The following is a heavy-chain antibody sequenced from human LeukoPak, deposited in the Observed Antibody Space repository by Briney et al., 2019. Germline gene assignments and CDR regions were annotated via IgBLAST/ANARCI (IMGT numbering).Heavy chain of an antibody. CDR3: ATPRYSGSYGDAFDI. V-gene: IGHV1-69-2*01. CDR2: GDPEDGET. J-gene: IGHJ3*02. CDR1: GYTFTDYY. D-gene: IGHD1-26*01. Sequence: ASVKVSCKVSGYTFTDYYMHWVQQAPGQGLEWMGLGDPEDGETIYAEKLQGRVTITADTSTDTGYMELSSLRSEDTAVYYCATPRYSGSYGDAFDIWGQGTMVTVSS.